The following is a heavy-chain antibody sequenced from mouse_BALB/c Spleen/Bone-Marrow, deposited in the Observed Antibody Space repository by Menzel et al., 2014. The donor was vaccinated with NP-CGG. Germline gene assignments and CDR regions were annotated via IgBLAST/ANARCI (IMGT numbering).Heavy chain of an antibody. V-gene: IGHV1S137*01. CDR1: GYTFTAYA. D-gene: IGHD1-1*01. CDR2: ISTYSGNT. Sequence: VRPGVSVKLSCKGSGYTFTAYAMHWVKQSHAESLEWIGLISTYSGNTHYNQDFKGKATMTVDKSSSTAYMELARLTSEDSAIYYCARNFYGSSYFDYWGQGTTLTVSS. CDR3: ARNFYGSSYFDY. J-gene: IGHJ2*01.